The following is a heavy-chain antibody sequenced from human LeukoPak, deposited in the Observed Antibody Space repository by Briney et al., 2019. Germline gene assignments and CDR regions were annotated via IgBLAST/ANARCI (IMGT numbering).Heavy chain of an antibody. J-gene: IGHJ4*02. CDR2: ISGSGGST. CDR1: GFTFSSYA. D-gene: IGHD3-22*01. CDR3: AKSRSDYYYSAFDY. V-gene: IGHV3-23*01. Sequence: GGSLRLSCAASGFTFSSYAMSWVRQAPGKGLEWVSGISGSGGSTYYADSVKGRFTISRDNSKNTLYLQMNSLRAEDTALYYCAKSRSDYYYSAFDYWGQGTLVTVSS.